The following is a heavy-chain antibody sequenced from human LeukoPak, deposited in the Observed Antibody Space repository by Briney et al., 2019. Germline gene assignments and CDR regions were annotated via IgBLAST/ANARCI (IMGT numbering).Heavy chain of an antibody. CDR2: IIPIVGTA. J-gene: IGHJ4*02. D-gene: IGHD4-17*01. Sequence: SVKVSCKASGGTFSSYAISWVRQAPGQGLEWVGRIIPIVGTANYAQKFQGRVTITTDKSTSTAYMELSSLRSEDTAVYCCAGTRGVTIDYWGQGTLVTVSS. V-gene: IGHV1-69*04. CDR3: AGTRGVTIDY. CDR1: GGTFSSYA.